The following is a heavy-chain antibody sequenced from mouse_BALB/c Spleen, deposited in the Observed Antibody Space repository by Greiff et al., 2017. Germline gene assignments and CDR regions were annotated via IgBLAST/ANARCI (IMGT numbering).Heavy chain of an antibody. V-gene: IGHV3-6*02. CDR2: ISYDGSN. D-gene: IGHD2-3*01. CDR3: ARIHDGYLYYAMDY. CDR1: GYSITSGYY. J-gene: IGHJ4*01. Sequence: EVKLVESGPGLVKPSQSLSLTCSVTGYSITSGYYWNWIRQFPGNKLEWMGYISYDGSNNYNPSLKNRISITRDTSKNQFFLKLNSVTTEDTATYYCARIHDGYLYYAMDYWGQGTSVTVSS.